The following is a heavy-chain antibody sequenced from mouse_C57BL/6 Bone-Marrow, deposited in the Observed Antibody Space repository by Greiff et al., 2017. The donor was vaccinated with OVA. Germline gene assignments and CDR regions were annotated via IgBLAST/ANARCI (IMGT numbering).Heavy chain of an antibody. J-gene: IGHJ3*01. Sequence: VQLQQSGPELVKPGASVKISCKASGYSFTGYYMNWVKQSPEKSLEWIGEINPSTGGTTYNQKFKAKATLTVDKSSSTAYMQLKSLTSEDPAVYYCARGYYGYDGFADWGQGTLVTVSA. D-gene: IGHD2-2*01. CDR3: ARGYYGYDGFAD. CDR2: INPSTGGT. V-gene: IGHV1-42*01. CDR1: GYSFTGYY.